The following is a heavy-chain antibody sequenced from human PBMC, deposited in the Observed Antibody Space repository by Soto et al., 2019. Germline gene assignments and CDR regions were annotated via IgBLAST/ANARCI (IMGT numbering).Heavy chain of an antibody. J-gene: IGHJ4*02. D-gene: IGHD1-26*01. CDR3: ARVWEMAKVAAFEN. CDR1: GHTFTHYW. V-gene: IGHV5-51*01. Sequence: PWESLTITCTSSGHTFTHYWIGLVRQMPGKGLEWMGIIYPGDFDTRYSPSFQGQVTISADKSINTAYLQWSSLTASDTAMYYCARVWEMAKVAAFENWGQGTLGIVSS. CDR2: IYPGDFDT.